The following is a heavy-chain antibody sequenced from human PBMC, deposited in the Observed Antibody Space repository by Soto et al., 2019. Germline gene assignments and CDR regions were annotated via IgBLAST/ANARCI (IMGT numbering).Heavy chain of an antibody. Sequence: PSETLSLTCIVSGGSISSSYYWSWIRQPPGKGLEWIGYIYYSGSTNYNPSLKSRVTISVDTSKNQFSLKLSSVTAADTAVYYCASSIYYFDYWGQGTLVTVSS. D-gene: IGHD3-3*02. V-gene: IGHV4-59*08. J-gene: IGHJ4*02. CDR3: ASSIYYFDY. CDR1: GGSISSSYY. CDR2: IYYSGST.